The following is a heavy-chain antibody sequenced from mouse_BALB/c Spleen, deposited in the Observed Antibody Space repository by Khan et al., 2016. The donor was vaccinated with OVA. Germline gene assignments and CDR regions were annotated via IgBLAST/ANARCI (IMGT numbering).Heavy chain of an antibody. Sequence: VQLKESGPELVKPGASVKISCKASGYTFTDYNMHWVKQSYGKSLEWIGYIYPYNGGTGYNQKFKSKATLTVDNSSSTAYMELRSLTSEDSAVYYCARSGNYDYDRFAYWGQGTLVTVSA. J-gene: IGHJ3*01. CDR1: GYTFTDYN. CDR3: ARSGNYDYDRFAY. CDR2: IYPYNGGT. V-gene: IGHV1S29*02. D-gene: IGHD2-4*01.